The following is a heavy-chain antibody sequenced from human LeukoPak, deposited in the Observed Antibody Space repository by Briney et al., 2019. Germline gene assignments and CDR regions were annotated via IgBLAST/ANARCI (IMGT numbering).Heavy chain of an antibody. CDR3: ARPGGSYQADY. V-gene: IGHV4-59*08. J-gene: IGHJ4*02. Sequence: SETLSLTCTVSGGSISSYYWSWIRQPPGKGLEWIGYIYYSGSTNYNPSLKSRVTISVDTSKNQFSLKLSSVTAADTAVYYCARPGGSYQADYWGQGTLVTVSS. CDR1: GGSISSYY. D-gene: IGHD3-16*01. CDR2: IYYSGST.